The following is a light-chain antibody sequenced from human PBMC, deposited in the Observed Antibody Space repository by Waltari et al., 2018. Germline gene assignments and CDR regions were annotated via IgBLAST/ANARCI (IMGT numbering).Light chain of an antibody. V-gene: IGLV1-40*01. CDR3: QSYDISLSGWV. Sequence: QSVLTQSPSVSGAPGQRVTISCTGSSSNVGAGSDVQWYRQLPGTAPKLLIYCNPNRRSGAPDRFPASKTGTSASLAITGLQAEDEADYYCQSYDISLSGWVFGGGTKLTVL. CDR2: CNP. CDR1: SSNVGAGSD. J-gene: IGLJ3*02.